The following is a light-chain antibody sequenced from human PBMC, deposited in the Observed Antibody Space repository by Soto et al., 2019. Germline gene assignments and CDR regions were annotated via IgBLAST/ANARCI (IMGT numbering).Light chain of an antibody. V-gene: IGKV3-15*01. CDR2: GAS. Sequence: ELLMTQSPATLTASPGGRATLSCRASQSISSYLAWYQQKPGQAPRLLIHGASSLESGVPARFSGSGSGTEFTLTISSLQPEDFATYYCQQYNNYPRTFGQGTKVDIK. J-gene: IGKJ1*01. CDR1: QSISSY. CDR3: QQYNNYPRT.